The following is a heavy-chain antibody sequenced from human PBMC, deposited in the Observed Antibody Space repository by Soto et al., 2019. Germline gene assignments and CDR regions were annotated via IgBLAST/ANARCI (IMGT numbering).Heavy chain of an antibody. CDR1: GFTFSRYA. D-gene: IGHD3-10*01. V-gene: IGHV3-23*01. CDR2: ISGSGGST. J-gene: IGHJ5*02. Sequence: EVQLLESGGGLVQPGGSLRLSCAASGFTFSRYAMSWVRQAPWKGREWVSAISGSGGSTDYADSVKGRFTISRDNSKNPLYLQMNSVRAEHTAGYYGAKGGDYGSGLFDPWGQGTLVTVPS. CDR3: AKGGDYGSGLFDP.